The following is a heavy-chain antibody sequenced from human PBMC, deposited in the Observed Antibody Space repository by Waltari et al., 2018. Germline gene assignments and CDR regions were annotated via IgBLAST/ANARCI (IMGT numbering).Heavy chain of an antibody. CDR1: GFTFSSYE. CDR2: ISSSGSTR. V-gene: IGHV3-48*03. CDR3: ARGLGGTAATYYFDY. Sequence: EVQLVESGGGLVQPGGSLRLSCAASGFTFSSYEMNWVRQAPGKGLEWVSYISSSGSTRYYAKSVKGRFTISRENAKNSLYLQMNSLRAEDTAVYYCARGLGGTAATYYFDYWGQGTLVTVSS. J-gene: IGHJ4*02. D-gene: IGHD6-13*01.